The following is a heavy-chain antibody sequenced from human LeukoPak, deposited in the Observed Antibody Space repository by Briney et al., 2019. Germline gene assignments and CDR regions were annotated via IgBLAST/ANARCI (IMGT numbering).Heavy chain of an antibody. V-gene: IGHV4-39*01. D-gene: IGHD1-26*01. CDR1: GGSISSSSYY. J-gene: IGHJ4*02. CDR3: ASVPWDYDY. CDR2: IYYSGST. Sequence: SETLSLTCTVSGGSISSSSYYWDWIRQPPGKGLEWIGSIYYSGSTYYNPSLKRRVTISVDTSKNQFSLKLSSVTAADTAVYPCASVPWDYDYWGQGTLVTVSS.